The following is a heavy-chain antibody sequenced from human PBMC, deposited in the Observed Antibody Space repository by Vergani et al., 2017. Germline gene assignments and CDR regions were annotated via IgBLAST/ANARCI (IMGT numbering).Heavy chain of an antibody. CDR1: GFTFSDYY. CDR3: WSRGRVVVPAATRRGYYYYYYMDV. D-gene: IGHD2-2*01. V-gene: IGHV3-11*01. Sequence: QVQLVESGGGLVKPGGSLRLSCAASGFTFSDYYMSWIRQAPGKGLEWVSYISSSGSTIYYADSVKGRFTISRDNAKNSLYLQRNSLRTEDTAVYYWWSRGRVVVPAATRRGYYYYYYMDVWGKGTTVTVSS. J-gene: IGHJ6*03. CDR2: ISSSGSTI.